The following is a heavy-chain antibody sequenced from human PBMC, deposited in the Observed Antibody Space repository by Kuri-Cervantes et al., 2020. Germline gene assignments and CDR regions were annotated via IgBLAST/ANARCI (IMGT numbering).Heavy chain of an antibody. CDR1: GFTFSTYW. CDR3: ARDRAAAGTRGGAFDI. CDR2: IKQDGSDK. D-gene: IGHD6-13*01. Sequence: GESLKISCAASGFTFSTYWMSWVRQAPGKGLEWVANIKQDGSDKYYVDSVKGRFTISRDNAKNSLYLQMNSLRAEDTAVYYCARDRAAAGTRGGAFDIWGQGTMVTVSS. V-gene: IGHV3-7*01. J-gene: IGHJ3*02.